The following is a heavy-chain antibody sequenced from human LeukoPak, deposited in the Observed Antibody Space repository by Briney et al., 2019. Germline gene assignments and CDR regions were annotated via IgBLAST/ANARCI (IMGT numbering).Heavy chain of an antibody. D-gene: IGHD1-1*01. Sequence: GGSLRLSCAASGFTFSGYNMNWVRQAPGKGLEWVSSISSSSTTIYYADSVKGRFTISRDHAKNSLSLQMNSLRAEDTAVYYCARDMGYNWKFDYWGQGTLVTVSS. CDR2: ISSSSTTI. V-gene: IGHV3-48*01. CDR1: GFTFSGYN. CDR3: ARDMGYNWKFDY. J-gene: IGHJ4*02.